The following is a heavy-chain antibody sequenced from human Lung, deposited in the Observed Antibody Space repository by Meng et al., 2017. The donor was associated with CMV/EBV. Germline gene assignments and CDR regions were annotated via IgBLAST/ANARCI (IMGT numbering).Heavy chain of an antibody. D-gene: IGHD3-16*01. CDR2: INTSVGYT. V-gene: IGHV1-46*01. CDR3: ARASRVLGGFDY. J-gene: IGHJ4*02. CDR1: GYTFTNYS. Sequence: QVQRVQSGGGVKKPGASVKVSCKASGYTFTNYSMHWVRQAPGQGLEWMGIINTSVGYTSHAQKFQGRVTMTRDTSTSTVHMEVSSLRSADTAVYYCARASRVLGGFDYWGQGTLVTVSS.